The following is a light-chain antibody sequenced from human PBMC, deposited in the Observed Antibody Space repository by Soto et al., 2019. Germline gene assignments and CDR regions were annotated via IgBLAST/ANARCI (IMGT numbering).Light chain of an antibody. CDR2: EVS. CDR1: SSDVGGYNY. V-gene: IGLV2-14*01. Sequence: QSALTQPASVSGSPGQSITISCTGTSSDVGGYNYVSWYQQHPGKAPKLMIYEVSNRPSGVSNRFSGSKSGNTASLTISGHQAEDEADYYCSSYTSSSIEYVFGTGTKLTVL. CDR3: SSYTSSSIEYV. J-gene: IGLJ1*01.